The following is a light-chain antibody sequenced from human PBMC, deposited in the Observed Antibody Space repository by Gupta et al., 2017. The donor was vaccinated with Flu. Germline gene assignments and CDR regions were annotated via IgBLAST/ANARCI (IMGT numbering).Light chain of an antibody. CDR1: TGDVTSCYY. Sequence: STGDVTSCYYPSWYQQKPGQAPRALIYSTSNQPSGTPDRFSGSLLGSKAALTLSGVQPEDEAEYYCLPYDGGSWVFGGGTKLTVL. V-gene: IGLV7-43*01. CDR2: STS. CDR3: LPYDGGSWV. J-gene: IGLJ3*02.